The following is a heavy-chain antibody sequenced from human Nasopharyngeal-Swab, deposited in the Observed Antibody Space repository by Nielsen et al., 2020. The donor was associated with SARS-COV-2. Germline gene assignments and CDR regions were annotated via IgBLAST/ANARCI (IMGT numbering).Heavy chain of an antibody. CDR2: ISYDGSNK. Sequence: GGSLTLSCAASGFTFSSYGMHWIRQAPGKGLEWVAVISYDGSNKYYADSVKGRFTISRDNSKNTLYLQMNSLRAEDTAVYYCAKSPGGWYGSGYYYYMDVWGKGTTVTVSS. J-gene: IGHJ6*03. CDR3: AKSPGGWYGSGYYYYMDV. D-gene: IGHD6-19*01. V-gene: IGHV3-30*18. CDR1: GFTFSSYG.